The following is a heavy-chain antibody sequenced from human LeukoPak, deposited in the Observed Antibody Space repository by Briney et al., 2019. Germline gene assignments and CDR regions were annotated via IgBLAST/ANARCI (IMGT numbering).Heavy chain of an antibody. Sequence: GGSLRLSCAASGFTSSNYAMSWVRQAPGKGLEWVSAISGSGGSTYYADSVKGRFTISRDNSKNTLYLQMNSLRAEDTAVYYCAKGSSSSWNRYYFDYWGQGNLVTVSS. J-gene: IGHJ4*02. CDR3: AKGSSSSWNRYYFDY. D-gene: IGHD6-13*01. V-gene: IGHV3-23*01. CDR1: GFTSSNYA. CDR2: ISGSGGST.